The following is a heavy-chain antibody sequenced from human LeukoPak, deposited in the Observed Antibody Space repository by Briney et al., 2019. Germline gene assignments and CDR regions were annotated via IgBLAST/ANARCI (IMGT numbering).Heavy chain of an antibody. J-gene: IGHJ5*02. Sequence: ASVTVSCTTSGYIFMTYGISWVRQAPGQGLEWVGWVHSYTGDTKYAQKFRGRVTITADTATSTGYMELRSLTSDDTAIYYCAKARRISISGEVCPHWFETWGQGTLVTVSS. CDR3: AKARRISISGEVCPHWFET. CDR1: GYIFMTYG. D-gene: IGHD3-3*01. V-gene: IGHV1-18*01. CDR2: VHSYTGDT.